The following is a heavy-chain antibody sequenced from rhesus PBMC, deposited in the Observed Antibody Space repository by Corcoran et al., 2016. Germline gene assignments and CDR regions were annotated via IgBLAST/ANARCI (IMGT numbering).Heavy chain of an antibody. Sequence: QVELQVSGPGVVTPSEPPSLPCAVSCVPHSRRHWLSWLRPTPRAGVGWIGYIYGGSRSTSYDPSLTIRVTISTDTSKNQFSLKLSSVTAADAAVYYCSRHPATVVTYLDYWGQGVLVTVSS. CDR1: CVPHSRRHW. CDR2: IYGGSRST. CDR3: SRHPATVVTYLDY. D-gene: IGHD3-28*01. J-gene: IGHJ4*01. V-gene: IGHV4S18*01.